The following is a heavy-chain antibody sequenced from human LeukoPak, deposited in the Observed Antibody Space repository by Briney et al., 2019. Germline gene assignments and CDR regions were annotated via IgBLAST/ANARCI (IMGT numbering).Heavy chain of an antibody. Sequence: ASVKVSCKASGYTFTGYYMHWVRQAPGQGLEWMGWINPNSGGTSYAQKFQGRVTMTRDTSTSTVYMELSSLRSEDTAVYYCATGYYDFWSGYYTDWFDPWGQGTLVTVSS. J-gene: IGHJ5*02. CDR3: ATGYYDFWSGYYTDWFDP. V-gene: IGHV1-2*02. CDR1: GYTFTGYY. D-gene: IGHD3-3*01. CDR2: INPNSGGT.